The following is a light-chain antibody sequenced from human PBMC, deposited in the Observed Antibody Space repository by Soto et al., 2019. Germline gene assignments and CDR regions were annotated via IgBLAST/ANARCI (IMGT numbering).Light chain of an antibody. CDR2: DVS. Sequence: QSALTQPASVSGSPGQSITISCTGTSSDVGAYNYVSWYQQHPGKAPKLMIYDVSNRPSGVSNRFSGSKSGNTASLTISGLQAEDEADYYCSSYTSSSTLVFATGTKLTVL. CDR1: SSDVGAYNY. J-gene: IGLJ1*01. V-gene: IGLV2-14*01. CDR3: SSYTSSSTLV.